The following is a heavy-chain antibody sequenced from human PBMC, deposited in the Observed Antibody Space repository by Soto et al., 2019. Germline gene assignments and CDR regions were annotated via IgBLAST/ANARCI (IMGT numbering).Heavy chain of an antibody. V-gene: IGHV3-74*01. J-gene: IGHJ5*02. Sequence: GGSLRLSCAASGFTISGHWMHWVRQVPGKGLVWVSRINSEGSSTSYADSVKGRFIISRDNAKNTLFLQMNSLRAEDTAVYYCVRSYGGTYGCFDTWGQGTLVTVSS. D-gene: IGHD1-26*01. CDR3: VRSYGGTYGCFDT. CDR2: INSEGSST. CDR1: GFTISGHW.